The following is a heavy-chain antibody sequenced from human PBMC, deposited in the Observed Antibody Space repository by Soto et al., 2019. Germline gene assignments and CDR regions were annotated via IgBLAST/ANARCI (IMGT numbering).Heavy chain of an antibody. CDR3: TRSAISPYGGLIGPFDY. J-gene: IGHJ4*02. Sequence: QVQLAQSGAEERKPGASVKVSCEATGYTFTAYAMHWVRQAPGQRLEWMGWINPANGNTKYSQKFPGRLPITSDTAANTGNMELNSLTSEDTAMYYCTRSAISPYGGLIGPFDYWGQGNLVTVSS. V-gene: IGHV1-3*05. D-gene: IGHD3-16*02. CDR1: GYTFTAYA. CDR2: INPANGNT.